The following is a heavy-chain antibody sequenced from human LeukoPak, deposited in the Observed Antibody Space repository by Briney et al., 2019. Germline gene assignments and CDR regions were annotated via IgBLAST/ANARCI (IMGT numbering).Heavy chain of an antibody. CDR2: ISAYNGNT. D-gene: IGHD6-13*01. CDR1: AYNFISYG. V-gene: IGHV1-18*01. Sequence: ASVKVSCRASAYNFISYGISWVRQAPGQGLEWMGWISAYNGNTNYAQKLQGRVTMTTDTSTSTAYMELRSLRSDDTAVYYCARDSSPYIAAAGTQVAQVDYWGQGTLVTVSS. J-gene: IGHJ4*02. CDR3: ARDSSPYIAAAGTQVAQVDY.